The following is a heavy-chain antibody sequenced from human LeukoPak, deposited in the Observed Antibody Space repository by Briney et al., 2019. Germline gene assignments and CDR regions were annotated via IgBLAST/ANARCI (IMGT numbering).Heavy chain of an antibody. V-gene: IGHV3-74*01. CDR2: INSDGSST. CDR3: ARAKYCSSTSCYTSIDY. CDR1: GFTFSSYW. J-gene: IGHJ4*02. D-gene: IGHD2-2*01. Sequence: GGSLRLSCATSGFTFSSYWMHWVRQAPGKWLVWVSRINSDGSSTSYADSVKGRFTISRDNAKNTLYLQMNSLRAEDTAVYYCARAKYCSSTSCYTSIDYWGQGTLVTVSS.